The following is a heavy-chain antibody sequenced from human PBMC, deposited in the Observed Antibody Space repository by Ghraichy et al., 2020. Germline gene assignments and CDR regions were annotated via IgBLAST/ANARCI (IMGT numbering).Heavy chain of an antibody. Sequence: GVLNISCAASGSGFSGFSMAWVRQVPGKGLEWISYISSSSRTIYYADSVEGRFTISRDNGKNVLYLQMNSLTPGDTAVYYCARDRMAAYCYFDNWGQGTLVTVSS. CDR1: GSGFSGFS. CDR2: ISSSSRTI. D-gene: IGHD5-24*01. J-gene: IGHJ4*02. V-gene: IGHV3-48*04. CDR3: ARDRMAAYCYFDN.